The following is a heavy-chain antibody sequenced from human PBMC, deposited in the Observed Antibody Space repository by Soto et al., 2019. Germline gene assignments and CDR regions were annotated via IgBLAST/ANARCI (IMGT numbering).Heavy chain of an antibody. J-gene: IGHJ6*02. CDR1: GFTFSSYA. V-gene: IGHV3-30-3*01. Sequence: GGSLRLSCAASGFTFSSYAMHWVRQAPGKGLEWVAVISYDGSNKYYADSVKGRFTISRDNSKNTLYLQMNSLRAEDTAVYYCARDGLASNCTNGVCYLYYYYGMDVWGQGTTVTVSS. CDR2: ISYDGSNK. D-gene: IGHD2-8*01. CDR3: ARDGLASNCTNGVCYLYYYYGMDV.